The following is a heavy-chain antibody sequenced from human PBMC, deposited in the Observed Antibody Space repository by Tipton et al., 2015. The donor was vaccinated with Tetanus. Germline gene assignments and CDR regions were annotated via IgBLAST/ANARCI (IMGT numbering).Heavy chain of an antibody. Sequence: QSGPEVKKPGSSVKVSCKASGGTFSSYAISWVRQAPGQGLEWMGGITPIFGTANYAQKFQGRVTITADESTSTAYMELGSLRSEDTAVYYCARVPYYYERGPFDYWGQGTLVTVSS. V-gene: IGHV1-69*01. D-gene: IGHD3-10*02. J-gene: IGHJ4*02. CDR2: ITPIFGTA. CDR3: ARVPYYYERGPFDY. CDR1: GGTFSSYA.